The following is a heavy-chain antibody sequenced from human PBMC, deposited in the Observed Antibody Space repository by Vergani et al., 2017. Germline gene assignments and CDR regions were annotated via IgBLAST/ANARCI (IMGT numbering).Heavy chain of an antibody. V-gene: IGHV4-59*01. CDR3: GSVADFYGLGSRLLDL. D-gene: IGHD3-10*01. J-gene: IGHJ5*02. Sequence: QVRLQESGPGLVKPSETLSLTCSVTGGSMSGYYWSWIRQPSGQELEWIGYMYHRGSTYYNSSLETRVTISGDTSKNQLSLKRNSVSAAYTAVYYCGSVADFYGLGSRLLDLWGQGILVTGSS. CDR2: MYHRGST. CDR1: GGSMSGYY.